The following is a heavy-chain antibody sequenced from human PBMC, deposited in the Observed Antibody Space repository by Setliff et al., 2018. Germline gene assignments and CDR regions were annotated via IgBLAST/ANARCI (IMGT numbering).Heavy chain of an antibody. CDR1: GYTFPSYG. CDR3: ARGSRGFDY. V-gene: IGHV1-18*01. J-gene: IGHJ4*02. Sequence: GASVKVSCKASGYTFPSYGISWVRQAPGQGLEWMGWISAYNGNTKYSKNFQDRVAITRDTSASTAYMELSSLTSEDTAVYFCARGSRGFDYWGQGALVTVSS. CDR2: ISAYNGNT.